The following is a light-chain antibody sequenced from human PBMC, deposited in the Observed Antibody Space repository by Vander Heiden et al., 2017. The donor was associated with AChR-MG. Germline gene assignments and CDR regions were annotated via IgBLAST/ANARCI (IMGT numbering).Light chain of an antibody. CDR2: DAS. CDR3: QQYDNLPSFT. CDR1: QDISNY. Sequence: DIQMTQSPSSLSASVGDRVTITCQASQDISNYLNWYQQKPGKAPKLLIYDASNLETGVPSRFSGSGSGTEFTFTISSMQPEDIATYYCQQYDNLPSFTFGPGTKVDIK. V-gene: IGKV1-33*01. J-gene: IGKJ3*01.